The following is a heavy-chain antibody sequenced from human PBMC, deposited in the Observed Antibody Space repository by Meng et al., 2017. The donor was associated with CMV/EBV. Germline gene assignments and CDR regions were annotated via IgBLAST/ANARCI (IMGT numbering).Heavy chain of an antibody. J-gene: IGHJ4*02. CDR3: ARRRGQWLVWAAGFDY. D-gene: IGHD6-19*01. V-gene: IGHV4-34*01. Sequence: GSLRLSCAVYGGSFSGYYWSWIRQPPGKGLEWIGEINHSGSTNHNPSLKSRVTISVDTSKNQFSLKLSSVTAADTAVYYCARRRGQWLVWAAGFDYWGQGTLVTVSS. CDR1: GGSFSGYY. CDR2: INHSGST.